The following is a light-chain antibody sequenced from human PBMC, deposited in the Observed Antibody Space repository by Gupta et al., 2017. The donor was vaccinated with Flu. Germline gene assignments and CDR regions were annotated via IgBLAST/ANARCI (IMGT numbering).Light chain of an antibody. CDR2: NDI. J-gene: IGLJ3*02. V-gene: IGLV3-25*03. Sequence: TARTTCSGDAFANQYADWYQQKAGPAPVLLIYNDIERPSGIPARFSGSTSGTAVTLTISGVQAEDEADYYCQTEDSSATHVVFGGGTKLTVL. CDR3: QTEDSSATHVV. CDR1: AFANQY.